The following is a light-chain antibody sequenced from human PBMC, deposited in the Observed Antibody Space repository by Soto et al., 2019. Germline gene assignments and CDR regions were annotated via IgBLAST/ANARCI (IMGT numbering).Light chain of an antibody. J-gene: IGKJ3*01. V-gene: IGKV3-20*01. CDR3: QQYGSSPPFT. CDR2: AAS. Sequence: EIVLTQSPGTLSLSPGERATLSCRASQSVSSSYLAWYQQKPGQAPRLLIYAASSRATGIPDRFSGSGSGTDFTLTIRRLEPEGFAVYYCQQYGSSPPFTFGPGTKVDIK. CDR1: QSVSSSY.